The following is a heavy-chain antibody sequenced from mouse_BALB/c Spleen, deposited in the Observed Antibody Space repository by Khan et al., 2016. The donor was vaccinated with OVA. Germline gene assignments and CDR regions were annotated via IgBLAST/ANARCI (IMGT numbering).Heavy chain of an antibody. Sequence: VQLKQSGPELMKPGASVKISCKASGYSFTTYYIHWVMQSHGTSLEWIGYIDPFSGGTTYNQKFKGKATLTVDKSSSTAYIHLTNLTSEDSAVYYCTRHGYVAWFNYWGQGTLVTVSA. J-gene: IGHJ3*01. CDR1: GYSFTTYY. CDR2: IDPFSGGT. V-gene: IGHV1S135*01. CDR3: TRHGYVAWFNY. D-gene: IGHD2-2*01.